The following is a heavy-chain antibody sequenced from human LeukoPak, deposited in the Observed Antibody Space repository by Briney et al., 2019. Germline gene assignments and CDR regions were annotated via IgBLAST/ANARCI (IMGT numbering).Heavy chain of an antibody. V-gene: IGHV4-59*12. CDR1: GGSISSYY. CDR2: IYYSGST. CDR3: ARDYYGDYGDY. J-gene: IGHJ4*02. D-gene: IGHD4-17*01. Sequence: PSETLSLTCTVSGGSISSYYWSWLRQPPGKGLEGIGYIYYSGSTNFNPSLKSRVHILVRQSKNQFSLELSSVTAADTAVYYCARDYYGDYGDYRGQGTLVTVSS.